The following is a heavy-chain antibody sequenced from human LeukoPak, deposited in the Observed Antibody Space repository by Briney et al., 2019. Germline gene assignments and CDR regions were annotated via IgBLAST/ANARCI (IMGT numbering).Heavy chain of an antibody. D-gene: IGHD2-8*01. CDR3: ARDIRSHNGPGGYYYYYMDV. J-gene: IGHJ6*03. CDR1: GDSMSDSY. V-gene: IGHV4-4*07. Sequence: SETLSLTCTVSGDSMSDSYWSWIRQPAGKGLEWIGRIYASGSTNYNPSLKSRVTLSVDTSSNQFSLTLSSVTAADTAVYLCARDIRSHNGPGGYYYYYMDVWGKGTTVTVSS. CDR2: IYASGST.